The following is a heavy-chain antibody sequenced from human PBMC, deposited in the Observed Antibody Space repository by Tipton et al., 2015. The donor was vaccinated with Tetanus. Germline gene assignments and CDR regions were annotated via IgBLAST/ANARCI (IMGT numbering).Heavy chain of an antibody. CDR3: ARVGLANYYYYYGMDV. CDR2: IYYSGST. D-gene: IGHD3-16*01. J-gene: IGHJ6*02. CDR1: GGSFSGYY. Sequence: TLSLTCAVYGGSFSGYYWSWVRQPPGKGLEWIGYIYYSGSTNYNPSLKSRVTISVDTSKNQFSVKLSSVTAADTAVYYCARVGLANYYYYYGMDVWGQGTTVTVSS. V-gene: IGHV4-59*01.